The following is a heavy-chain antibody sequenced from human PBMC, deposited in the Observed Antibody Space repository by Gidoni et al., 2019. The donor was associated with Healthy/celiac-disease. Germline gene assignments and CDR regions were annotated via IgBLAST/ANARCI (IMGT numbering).Heavy chain of an antibody. CDR1: GGSIRSSRG. V-gene: IGHV4-4*02. Sequence: QVQLQESGPGLVTPSGTPSMTCAAPGGSIRSSRGWSWVRQHPGKGLEWVGEIYHSGSTNYNPSLKSRVTISVDKSKNQFSLKLGSVTAAETAVYYCARGSGRRAFDIWGQGTMVTVSS. J-gene: IGHJ3*02. D-gene: IGHD3-10*01. CDR2: IYHSGST. CDR3: ARGSGRRAFDI.